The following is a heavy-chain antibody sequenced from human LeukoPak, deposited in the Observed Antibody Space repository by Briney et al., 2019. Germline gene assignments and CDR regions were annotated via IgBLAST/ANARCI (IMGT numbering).Heavy chain of an antibody. CDR3: ARGTMVPSFYYYYGMDV. V-gene: IGHV1-69*13. J-gene: IGHJ6*02. CDR2: IIPIFGTA. CDR1: GYTFTSYA. Sequence: ASVKVSCKASGYTFTSYAMNWVRQAPGQGLEWMGGIIPIFGTANYAQKFQGRVTITADESTSTAYMELSSLRSEDTAVYYCARGTMVPSFYYYYGMDVWGQGTTVTVSS. D-gene: IGHD3-10*01.